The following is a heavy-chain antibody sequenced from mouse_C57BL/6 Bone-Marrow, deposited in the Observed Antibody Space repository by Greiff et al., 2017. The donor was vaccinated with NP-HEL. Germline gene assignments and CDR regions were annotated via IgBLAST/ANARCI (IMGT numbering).Heavy chain of an antibody. J-gene: IGHJ3*01. Sequence: QVQLQQSGPGLVQPSQCLSITCTVSGFSLTSYGVHWVRQTPGKGLEWLGVIWSGGSTAYNAAFISRLSISKDNSKSQVFFKMNGLQADDTAKYYCARNGGDYYTSFAYWGQGTLVTVSA. D-gene: IGHD2-12*01. CDR3: ARNGGDYYTSFAY. CDR1: GFSLTSYG. CDR2: IWSGGST. V-gene: IGHV2-2*01.